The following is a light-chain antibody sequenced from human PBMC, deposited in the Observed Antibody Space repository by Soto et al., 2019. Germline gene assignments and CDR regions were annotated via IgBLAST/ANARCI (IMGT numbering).Light chain of an antibody. Sequence: QSVLTQPPSASGSPGQSVTISCTVTSSDVGVYNYVSWYQQYPGKAPKIMIYDVSKRPSGVPDRFSGSKSDNTASLTISGLQAEDEADYYCCSYAGSYTFVFGIGTKVTVL. CDR1: SSDVGVYNY. V-gene: IGLV2-11*01. CDR2: DVS. CDR3: CSYAGSYTFV. J-gene: IGLJ1*01.